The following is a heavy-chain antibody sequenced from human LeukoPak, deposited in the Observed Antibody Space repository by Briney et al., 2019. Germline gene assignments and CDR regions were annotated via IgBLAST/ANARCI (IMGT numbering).Heavy chain of an antibody. Sequence: GGSLRLSCAASGFTFSSYSMNWVRQAPGKGLEWVSYISSSSSTIYYADSVKGRFTISRGNAKNSLYLQMNSLRAEDTAVYYCARASGSYNYYYGMDVWGQGTTVTVSS. CDR3: ARASGSYNYYYGMDV. V-gene: IGHV3-48*04. CDR2: ISSSSSTI. J-gene: IGHJ6*02. D-gene: IGHD1-26*01. CDR1: GFTFSSYS.